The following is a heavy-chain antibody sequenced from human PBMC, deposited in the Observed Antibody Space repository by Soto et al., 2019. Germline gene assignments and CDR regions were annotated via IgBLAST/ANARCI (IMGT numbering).Heavy chain of an antibody. D-gene: IGHD2-2*01. CDR2: IYYSGST. Sequence: SETLSLTCTVSGGSISSSSYYWGWIRQPPGKGLEWIGSIYYSGSTYYNPSLKSRVTISVDTSKNQFSLKLSSVTAADTAVYYRARQLRGVYCSSTSCYQRIAVAGIDYWGQGTLVTVSS. CDR1: GGSISSSSYY. J-gene: IGHJ4*02. CDR3: ARQLRGVYCSSTSCYQRIAVAGIDY. V-gene: IGHV4-39*01.